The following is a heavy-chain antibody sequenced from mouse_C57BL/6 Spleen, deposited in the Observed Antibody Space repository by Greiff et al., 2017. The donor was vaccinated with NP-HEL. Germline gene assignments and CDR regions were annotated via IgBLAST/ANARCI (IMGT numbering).Heavy chain of an antibody. V-gene: IGHV1-85*01. Sequence: QVQLKQSGPELVKPGASVKLSCKASGYTFTSYDINWVKQRPGQGLEWIGWIYPRDGSTKYNEKFKGKATLTVDTSSSTAYMELHSLTSEDSAVYFCARSGIYYYGSSYGYYAMDYWGQGTSVTVSS. D-gene: IGHD1-1*01. CDR1: GYTFTSYD. CDR3: ARSGIYYYGSSYGYYAMDY. CDR2: IYPRDGST. J-gene: IGHJ4*01.